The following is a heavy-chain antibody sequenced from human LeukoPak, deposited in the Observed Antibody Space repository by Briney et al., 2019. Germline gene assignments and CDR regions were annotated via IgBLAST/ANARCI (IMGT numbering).Heavy chain of an antibody. V-gene: IGHV3-9*01. CDR2: ISWNSGSI. D-gene: IGHD1-26*01. CDR1: GFTFDDYA. J-gene: IGHJ4*02. Sequence: GGSLRLSCAASGFTFDDYAMHWVRQAPGKGLEWVSGISWNSGSIGYADSVKGRFTISRDNAKNSLYLQMNSLRAEDTALYYCAKLGIVGATLSYFDYWGQGTLVTVSS. CDR3: AKLGIVGATLSYFDY.